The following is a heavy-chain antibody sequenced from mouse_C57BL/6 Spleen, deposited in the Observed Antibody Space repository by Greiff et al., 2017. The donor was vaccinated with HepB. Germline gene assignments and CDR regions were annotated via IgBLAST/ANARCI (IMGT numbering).Heavy chain of an antibody. D-gene: IGHD2-1*01. CDR2: INPKNGGT. V-gene: IGHV1-22*01. J-gene: IGHJ1*03. Sequence: VQLKESGPELVKPGASVEISCKASGYTFPDYNMHWVKQSHGKSPEWIGYINPKNGGTSYNQKFKGKATLTVNKSSSTAYIELRSLTSEDSAVYCCAGGNYRYFDVWGTGTTVTVSS. CDR3: AGGNYRYFDV. CDR1: GYTFPDYN.